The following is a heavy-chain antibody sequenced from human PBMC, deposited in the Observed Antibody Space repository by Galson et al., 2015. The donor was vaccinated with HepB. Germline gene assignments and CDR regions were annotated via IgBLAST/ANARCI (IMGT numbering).Heavy chain of an antibody. J-gene: IGHJ6*03. Sequence: SLRLSCAASGFTFSSYSMNWVRQAPGKGLEWVSSISSSSSYIYYADSVKGRFTISRDNAKNSLYLQMNSLRAEDTAVYYCARDYYGSGRHGGHYYYYYYMDVWGKGTTVTVSS. D-gene: IGHD3-10*01. CDR1: GFTFSSYS. V-gene: IGHV3-21*01. CDR2: ISSSSSYI. CDR3: ARDYYGSGRHGGHYYYYYYMDV.